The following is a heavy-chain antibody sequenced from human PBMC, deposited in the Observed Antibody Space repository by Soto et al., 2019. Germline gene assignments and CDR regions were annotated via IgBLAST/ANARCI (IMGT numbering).Heavy chain of an antibody. V-gene: IGHV1-2*02. D-gene: IGHD6-13*01. CDR1: XYTFTGYY. Sequence: KKRRASVNVSCKASXYTFTGYYXXWVRQAPGQGLEWMGWINPNSGGTNYAQKFQGRVTMTRDTSISTAYMELSRLRSDDTAVYYCARDRSSSWYVVGTFDFWVQGTLVTVSS. J-gene: IGHJ4*02. CDR3: ARDRSSSWYVVGTFDF. CDR2: INPNSGGT.